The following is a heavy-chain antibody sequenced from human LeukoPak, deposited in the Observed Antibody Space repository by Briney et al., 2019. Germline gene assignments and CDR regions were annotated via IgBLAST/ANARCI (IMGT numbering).Heavy chain of an antibody. J-gene: IGHJ4*02. CDR2: MSGSGGST. D-gene: IGHD2-2*01. CDR1: GFTFSSYV. CDR3: AKDRAVVIPTAIDY. Sequence: GGSLRLSCAASGFTFSSYVMSWVRQAPGKGLEWVSGMSGSGGSTYYGDSVKGRFTISRDNSKNTLYLQMNSLRAEDTAVYYCAKDRAVVIPTAIDYGGQGTLVTVSS. V-gene: IGHV3-23*02.